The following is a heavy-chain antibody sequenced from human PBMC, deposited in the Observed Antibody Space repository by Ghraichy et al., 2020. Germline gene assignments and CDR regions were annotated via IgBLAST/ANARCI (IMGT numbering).Heavy chain of an antibody. D-gene: IGHD3-10*01. CDR2: IYSGGST. CDR3: ARGAVKRGYYFDY. V-gene: IGHV3-53*01. J-gene: IGHJ4*02. Sequence: GGSLRLSCAASGFTVSSNYMSWVRQAPGKGLEWVSVIYSGGSTYYADSVKGRFTISRDNSKNTLYLQMNSLRAEDTAVYYCARGAVKRGYYFDYWGQGTLVTVSS. CDR1: GFTVSSNY.